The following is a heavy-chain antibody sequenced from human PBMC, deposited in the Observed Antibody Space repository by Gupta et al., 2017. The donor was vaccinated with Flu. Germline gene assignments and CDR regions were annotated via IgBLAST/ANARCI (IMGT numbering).Heavy chain of an antibody. V-gene: IGHV1-2*02. CDR3: ARADRITIFGVVYHQPEDVADY. J-gene: IGHJ4*02. CDR2: INPNSGGT. CDR1: GYTFTGYY. D-gene: IGHD3-3*01. Sequence: QVQLVQSGAEVKKPGASVKVSCKASGYTFTGYYMHWVRQAPGQGLEWMGWINPNSGGTNYAQKCQGRVTMTRDTSISTAYMELSRLRSDDTAVYYGARADRITIFGVVYHQPEDVADYWGQGTLVTVSS.